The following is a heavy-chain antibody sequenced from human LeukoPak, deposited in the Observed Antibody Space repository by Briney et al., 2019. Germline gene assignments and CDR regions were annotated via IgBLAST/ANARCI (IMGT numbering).Heavy chain of an antibody. J-gene: IGHJ4*02. CDR1: GYTFTSYA. D-gene: IGHD1-1*01. V-gene: IGHV1-18*01. CDR2: IDPYNGNT. CDR3: ARDRRGYNGILRY. Sequence: GASVKVSCKASGYTFTSYALTWVRQAPGQGLEWMGYIDPYNGNTNYAQKFQGRVTMTTDRSTNTGYMELRSLRSDDTAVYYCARDRRGYNGILRYWGQGALVTVSS.